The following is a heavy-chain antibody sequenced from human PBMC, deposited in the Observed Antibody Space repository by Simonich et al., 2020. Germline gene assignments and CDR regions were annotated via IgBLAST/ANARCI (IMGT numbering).Heavy chain of an antibody. CDR2: IYYSGST. CDR3: ARHAGFAFDI. CDR1: GGSISSSSYY. V-gene: IGHV4-39*01. J-gene: IGHJ3*02. Sequence: QLQLQESGPGLGKPSETLSLTCTVSGGSISSSSYYWGWVRQPPGKGLEWIGSIYYSGSTYYTPSLKSRVTISVDTSKNQFSLKLSSVTAADTAVYYCARHAGFAFDIWGQGTMVTVSS. D-gene: IGHD6-13*01.